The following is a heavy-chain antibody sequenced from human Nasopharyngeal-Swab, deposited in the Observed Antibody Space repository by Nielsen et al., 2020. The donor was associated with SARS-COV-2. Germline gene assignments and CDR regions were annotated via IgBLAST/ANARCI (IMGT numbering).Heavy chain of an antibody. D-gene: IGHD1-26*01. CDR1: GYNFTTYD. Sequence: ASVKVSCKASGYNFTTYDFNWVRQATRQGLEWMGWMKPNSGNTGYAQKFQGRVTMTRNTSIRTAYMELSSLRSEDTAVYYCARGGVGAVGGALDYWGQGTQVTVSS. CDR3: ARGGVGAVGGALDY. J-gene: IGHJ4*02. V-gene: IGHV1-8*01. CDR2: MKPNSGNT.